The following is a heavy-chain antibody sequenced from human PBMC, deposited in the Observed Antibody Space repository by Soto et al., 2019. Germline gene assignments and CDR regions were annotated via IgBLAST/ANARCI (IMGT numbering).Heavy chain of an antibody. V-gene: IGHV3-13*01. D-gene: IGHD3-10*01. J-gene: IGHJ6*03. Sequence: PGGPLRLSCAASGFTFRSYDMHWVRQAPGRGLEWVSVIGTAGDTSYRGSVKGRFTISREKANNSLYLQMNSLLAGDTAVYYCARGFGSFYYMDVWGKGTTVTVSS. CDR3: ARGFGSFYYMDV. CDR1: GFTFRSYD. CDR2: IGTAGDT.